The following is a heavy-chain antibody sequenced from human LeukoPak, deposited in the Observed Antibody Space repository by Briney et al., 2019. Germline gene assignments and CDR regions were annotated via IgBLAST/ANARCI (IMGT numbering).Heavy chain of an antibody. Sequence: EASVTVSCKTSGQTFSSYGFSWVRQAPGQGLEWMGWISGYNGNTKFEEKFQDRVTMTTDTSTNTAYMELRSLRSDDTATYYCATGYPKRRPSDMLTVPLFDYWGQGSLVIVSS. D-gene: IGHD3-9*01. CDR1: GQTFSSYG. V-gene: IGHV1-18*01. J-gene: IGHJ4*02. CDR2: ISGYNGNT. CDR3: ATGYPKRRPSDMLTVPLFDY.